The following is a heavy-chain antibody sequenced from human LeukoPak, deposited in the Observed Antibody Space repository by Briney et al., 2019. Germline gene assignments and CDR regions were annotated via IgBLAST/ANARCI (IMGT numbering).Heavy chain of an antibody. J-gene: IGHJ6*03. CDR2: IYYSGST. Sequence: SETLSLTCTVSGGSISSYYWSWIRQPPGKGLEWIGYIYYSGSTNYNPSLKSRVTISVDTSKNQFSLKLSSVTAADTAVYYCARGMAAAETRARNYYMDVWGEGTTVTVSS. CDR1: GGSISSYY. CDR3: ARGMAAAETRARNYYMDV. D-gene: IGHD6-13*01. V-gene: IGHV4-59*01.